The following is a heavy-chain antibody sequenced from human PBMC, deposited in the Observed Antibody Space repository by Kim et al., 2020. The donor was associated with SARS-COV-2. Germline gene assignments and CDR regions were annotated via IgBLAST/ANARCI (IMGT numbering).Heavy chain of an antibody. J-gene: IGHJ1*01. D-gene: IGHD2-2*01. CDR1: GIPFGDAS. Sequence: GGSLRLSCTVSGIPFGDASFNWVRQSPGKGLEWVGLIKSKTDGWTAYFAAPVKGRFAISRDDSKNTSYLLMNNVKTDDTAVYYCSTYSMRWGPG. V-gene: IGHV3-15*06. CDR3: STYSMR. CDR2: IKSKTDGWTA.